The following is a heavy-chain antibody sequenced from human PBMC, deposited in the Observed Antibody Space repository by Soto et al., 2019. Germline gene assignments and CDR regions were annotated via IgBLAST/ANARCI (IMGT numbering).Heavy chain of an antibody. D-gene: IGHD2-2*01. Sequence: QVQLVESGGGVFQLGSSRKLSGPASGFTLISYARHWVRQAPAKGLEWWAVISYDGSNKYYADSVKGRFTISRDNSKNTLYLQMNSLRAEDTAVYYCARGCSSTSCPAHYYYGMDVWGQGTTVTVSS. J-gene: IGHJ6*02. CDR3: ARGCSSTSCPAHYYYGMDV. CDR2: ISYDGSNK. CDR1: GFTLISYA. V-gene: IGHV3-30-3*01.